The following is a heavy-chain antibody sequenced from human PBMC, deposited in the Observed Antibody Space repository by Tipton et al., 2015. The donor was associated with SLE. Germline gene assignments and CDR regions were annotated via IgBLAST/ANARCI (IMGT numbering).Heavy chain of an antibody. CDR2: ISAYNGNT. V-gene: IGHV1-18*04. Sequence: QLVQSGAEVKKPGASVKVSCKASGYTFTGYHMHWVRQAPGQGLEWMGWISAYNGNTNYAQKLQGRVTMTTDTSTSTAYMELRSLRSDDTAVYYCARAGILRFLEWLSFDYWGQGTLVTVSS. CDR3: ARAGILRFLEWLSFDY. CDR1: GYTFTGYH. J-gene: IGHJ4*02. D-gene: IGHD3-3*01.